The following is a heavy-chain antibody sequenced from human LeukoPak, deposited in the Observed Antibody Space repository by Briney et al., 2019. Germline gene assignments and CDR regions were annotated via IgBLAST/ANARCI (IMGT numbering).Heavy chain of an antibody. CDR3: ARDTDYYDSPSYFQH. CDR2: ISSSSTTI. V-gene: IGHV3-48*04. D-gene: IGHD3-22*01. CDR1: GFTFSTYN. Sequence: GGSLRLSCAASGFTFSTYNMNWVRQAPGKGLEWVSYISSSSTTIYYADSVKGRFTISRDNAKNSLYLQMNSLRAEDTAVYYCARDTDYYDSPSYFQHWGQGTLVTVSS. J-gene: IGHJ1*01.